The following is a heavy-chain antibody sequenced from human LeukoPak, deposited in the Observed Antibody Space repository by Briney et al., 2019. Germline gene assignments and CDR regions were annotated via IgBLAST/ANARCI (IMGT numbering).Heavy chain of an antibody. D-gene: IGHD4-17*01. CDR2: ISGSDGST. CDR1: GFTFSSYA. CDR3: AKDYGNFDF. V-gene: IGHV3-23*01. J-gene: IGHJ4*02. Sequence: PGGSLTLPCAASGFTFSSYAMSWVRQAPGKGREGGTAISGSDGSTYYAASVKGRFTISRDNSKNTLYLQKNSLRAEDTAVYCCAKDYGNFDFWGQGTLVTVSS.